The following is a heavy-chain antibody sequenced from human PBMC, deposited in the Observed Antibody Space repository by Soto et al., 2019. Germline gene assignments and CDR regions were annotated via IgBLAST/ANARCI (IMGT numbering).Heavy chain of an antibody. CDR1: GYTFTSYA. V-gene: IGHV1-3*01. CDR2: INAGNGNT. Sequence: ASVKVSGKASGYTFTSYAMHWVRQAPGQRLEWMGWINAGNGNTKYSQKFQGRVTITRETSASTAYMELSSLRSEDTAVYYCAGAGTASYYLYYYGLDVWFQGSKLTVSS. J-gene: IGHJ6*02. D-gene: IGHD1-1*01. CDR3: AGAGTASYYLYYYGLDV.